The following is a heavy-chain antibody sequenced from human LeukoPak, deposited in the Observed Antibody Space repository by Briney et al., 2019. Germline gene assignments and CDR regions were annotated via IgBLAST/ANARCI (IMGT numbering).Heavy chain of an antibody. D-gene: IGHD1-26*01. CDR3: ARDPPPQTYYEAF. V-gene: IGHV4-59*01. J-gene: IGHJ4*02. CDR1: GVSISSYF. CDR2: ISYSGTT. Sequence: PSETLSLTCSVSGVSISSYFWSWIRQPPGKRLEWIGLISYSGTTIYNPSLKSRVTISADTSKNQFSLKVSSVTAADTAVYFCARDPPPQTYYEAFWGQGILVTVSS.